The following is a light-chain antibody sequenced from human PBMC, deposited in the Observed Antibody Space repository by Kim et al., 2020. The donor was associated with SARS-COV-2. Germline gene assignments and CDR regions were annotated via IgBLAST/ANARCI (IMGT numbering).Light chain of an antibody. Sequence: VPPDHTASSACTVEKLCINYFCQYEQKPGQSPLLVIYQDTTRPSGIPARFSGCTSGNTATLTIRGTQAMDEAYYYCQAWDGSTVFGGGTQLTVL. V-gene: IGLV3-1*01. CDR3: QAWDGSTV. J-gene: IGLJ2*01. CDR2: QDT. CDR1: KLCINY.